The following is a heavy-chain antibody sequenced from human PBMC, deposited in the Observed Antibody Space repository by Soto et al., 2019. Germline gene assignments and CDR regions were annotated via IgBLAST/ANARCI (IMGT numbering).Heavy chain of an antibody. CDR2: IYYSGST. CDR3: ARGVYCSGGSCYLDWFDP. CDR1: GGSISSYY. Sequence: SETLSLTCTVSGGSISSYYWSWIRQPPGKGLEWIGYIYYSGSTNYNPSLKSRVTISVDTSKNQFSLKLSSVTAADTAVYYCARGVYCSGGSCYLDWFDPWGQGTLVTVSS. D-gene: IGHD2-15*01. V-gene: IGHV4-59*01. J-gene: IGHJ5*02.